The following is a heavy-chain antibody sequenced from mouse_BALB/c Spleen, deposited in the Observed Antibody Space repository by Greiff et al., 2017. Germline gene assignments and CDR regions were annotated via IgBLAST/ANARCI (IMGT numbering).Heavy chain of an antibody. CDR3: AKNAGYDSYYAMDY. Sequence: VQLQQSGPSLVQPSQSLSITCTVSGFSLTSYGVHWVRQSPGKGLEWLGVIWRGGSTDYNAAFMSRLSITKDNSKSQVFFKMNSLQADDTAIYYCAKNAGYDSYYAMDYWGQGTSVTVSS. V-gene: IGHV2-5-1*01. J-gene: IGHJ4*01. CDR1: GFSLTSYG. D-gene: IGHD2-2*01. CDR2: IWRGGST.